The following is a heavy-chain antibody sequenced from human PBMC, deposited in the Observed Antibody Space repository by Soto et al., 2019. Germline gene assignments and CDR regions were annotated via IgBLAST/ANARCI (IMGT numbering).Heavy chain of an antibody. CDR2: IWYDGSNK. J-gene: IGHJ6*03. CDR1: GFTFSSYG. D-gene: IGHD3-3*01. CDR3: ARDGSFYDFWSGDRPGYYMDV. Sequence: GGSLRLSCAASGFTFSSYGMHWVRQAPGKGLEWVAVIWYDGSNKYYADSVKGRFTISRDNSKNTLYLQMNSLRAEDTAVYYCARDGSFYDFWSGDRPGYYMDVWGKGTTVTVSS. V-gene: IGHV3-33*01.